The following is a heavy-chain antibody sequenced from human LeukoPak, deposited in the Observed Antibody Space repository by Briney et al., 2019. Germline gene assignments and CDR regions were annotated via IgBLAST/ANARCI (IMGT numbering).Heavy chain of an antibody. V-gene: IGHV3-49*04. CDR2: IRSTPYGATP. D-gene: IGHD3-16*02. CDR1: GFTFGDYA. CDR3: TRNRFVDFDY. Sequence: SLRLSCTASGFTFGDYAISWVRQAPGKGLEWIGFIRSTPYGATPDYAASVKGRFTISRYDSKSTAYLQMNSLKIDDTAVYFCTRNRFVDFDYWGLGTLVTVSS. J-gene: IGHJ4*02.